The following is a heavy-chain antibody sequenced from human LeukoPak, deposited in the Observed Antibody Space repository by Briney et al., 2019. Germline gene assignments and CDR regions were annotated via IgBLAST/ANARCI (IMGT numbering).Heavy chain of an antibody. Sequence: GGSLRLSCAASGFTFSSYWMNWARQAPGKGLEWVASINHNGNVNYYVDSVKGRFTISRDNAKNSLYLQMNSLRAEDTAVYYCARLIGSSSGFDYWGQGTLVTVSS. CDR1: GFTFSSYW. CDR3: ARLIGSSSGFDY. J-gene: IGHJ4*02. CDR2: INHNGNVN. D-gene: IGHD6-6*01. V-gene: IGHV3-7*01.